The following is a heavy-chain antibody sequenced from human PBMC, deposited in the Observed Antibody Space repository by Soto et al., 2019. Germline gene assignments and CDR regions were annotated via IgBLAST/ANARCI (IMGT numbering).Heavy chain of an antibody. V-gene: IGHV4-59*06. CDR2: IYYSGST. CDR1: GGSISSYY. J-gene: IGHJ4*02. CDR3: ARGAPSRGLYFDY. Sequence: SETLSLSCTVSGGSISSYYWSWIRQHPGKGLEWIGYIYYSGSTYYNPSLKGRVTISVDTSKNQFSLKLSSVTAADTAVYYCARGAPSRGLYFDYWGQGTLVTVSS. D-gene: IGHD3-10*01.